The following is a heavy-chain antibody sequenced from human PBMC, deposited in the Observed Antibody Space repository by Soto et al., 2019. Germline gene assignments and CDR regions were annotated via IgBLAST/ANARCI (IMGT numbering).Heavy chain of an antibody. D-gene: IGHD1-26*01. CDR3: AGGKWELNRSYYYYGMDV. CDR2: IWYDGSNK. J-gene: IGHJ6*02. CDR1: GFTFSSYG. V-gene: IGHV3-33*01. Sequence: QMQLVESGGGVVQPGRSLRLSCAASGFTFSSYGMHWVRQAPGKGLEWVAVIWYDGSNKYYADSVKGRFTISRDNSKNTXSLQMNSLRAEDTAVYYCAGGKWELNRSYYYYGMDVWGQGTTVTVSS.